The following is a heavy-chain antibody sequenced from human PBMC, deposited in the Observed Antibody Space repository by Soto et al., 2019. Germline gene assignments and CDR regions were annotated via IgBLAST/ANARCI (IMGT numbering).Heavy chain of an antibody. J-gene: IGHJ6*02. CDR3: ARDTQKLTTYYYYGMDV. CDR1: GGTFSSYA. Sequence: QVQLVQSGAEVKKPGSSVKVSCKASGGTFSSYAISWVRQAPGQGLEWMGGIIPIFGKANYVQKFQGRVTITADKSTSTAYMELSSLRSEDTAVYYCARDTQKLTTYYYYGMDVWGQGTTVTVSS. CDR2: IIPIFGKA. D-gene: IGHD1-1*01. V-gene: IGHV1-69*14.